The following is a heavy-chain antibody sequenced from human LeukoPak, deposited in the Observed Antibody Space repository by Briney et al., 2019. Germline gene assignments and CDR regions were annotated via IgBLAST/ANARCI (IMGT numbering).Heavy chain of an antibody. Sequence: PSETLSHIRTVSGVPMRIYLRSWIRQPPGKGLEWIGYIYYSGSIKYNSSLKSRVTISVDTSKNQISLKLRSVTAADTAVYYCARFEWELSCVDPWGRGTLVTVSS. D-gene: IGHD1-26*01. J-gene: IGHJ5*02. CDR1: GVPMRIYL. V-gene: IGHV4-59*08. CDR2: IYYSGSI. CDR3: ARFEWELSCVDP.